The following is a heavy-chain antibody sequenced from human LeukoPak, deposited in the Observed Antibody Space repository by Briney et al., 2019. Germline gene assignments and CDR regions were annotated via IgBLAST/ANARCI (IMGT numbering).Heavy chain of an antibody. CDR3: ARGPPGYCSSTSCQTDY. J-gene: IGHJ4*02. V-gene: IGHV1-18*01. Sequence: ASVKVSCKASGYTFTSYGISWVRQAPGQGLEWMGWISAYNGNTNYAQKLQGRVTMTTDTSTSTAYMELRSLRSDDTAVYYCARGPPGYCSSTSCQTDYWGQGTLVTVSS. CDR2: ISAYNGNT. CDR1: GYTFTSYG. D-gene: IGHD2-2*01.